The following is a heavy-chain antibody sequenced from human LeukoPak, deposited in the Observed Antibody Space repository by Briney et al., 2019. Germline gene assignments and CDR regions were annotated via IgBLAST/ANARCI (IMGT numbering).Heavy chain of an antibody. J-gene: IGHJ4*02. V-gene: IGHV3-15*01. CDR3: TPVGSSSWYRPAY. CDR2: IKSKTDGGTT. Sequence: GGSLGLSCAASGFTFSNAWMSWVRQAPGKGLEWVGRIKSKTDGGTTDYAAPVKGRFTISRDDSKNTLYLQMNSLKTEDTAVYYCTPVGSSSWYRPAYWGQGTLVTVAS. CDR1: GFTFSNAW. D-gene: IGHD6-13*01.